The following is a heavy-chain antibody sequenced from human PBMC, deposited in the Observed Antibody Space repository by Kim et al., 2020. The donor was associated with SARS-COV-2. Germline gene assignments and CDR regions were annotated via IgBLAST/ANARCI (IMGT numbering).Heavy chain of an antibody. V-gene: IGHV1-69*13. CDR2: IIPIFGTA. J-gene: IGHJ3*02. CDR1: GGTFSSYA. Sequence: SVKVSCKASGGTFSSYAISWVRQAPGQGLEWMGGIIPIFGTANYAQKFQGRVTITADESTSTAYMELSSLRSEDTAVYYCARARHILTVTDAFDIWGQGTMVTVSS. CDR3: ARARHILTVTDAFDI. D-gene: IGHD4-17*01.